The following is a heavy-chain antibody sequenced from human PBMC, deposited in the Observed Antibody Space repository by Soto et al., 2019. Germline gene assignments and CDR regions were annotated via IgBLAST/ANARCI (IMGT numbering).Heavy chain of an antibody. Sequence: PGGSLRLSCAASGFTLSTYTMNWVRQAPGKGLEWDSGIFQNGETFYTGSVKGRFTISRDDYKNMVYLQMDSLRADDTALYYCAKDRQPDGIWTFDYWGQGILVTVSS. V-gene: IGHV3-23*01. D-gene: IGHD3-9*01. CDR3: AKDRQPDGIWTFDY. CDR1: GFTLSTYT. CDR2: IFQNGET. J-gene: IGHJ4*02.